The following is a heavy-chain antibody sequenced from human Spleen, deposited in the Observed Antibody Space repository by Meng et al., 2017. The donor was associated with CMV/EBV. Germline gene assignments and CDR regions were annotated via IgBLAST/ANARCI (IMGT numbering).Heavy chain of an antibody. CDR2: ISGSGSRT. Sequence: GGSLRLSCAASGFTFTNYGMSWVRQAPGGGLEWVAAISGSGSRTYYADSVKGRFTISRDNSKSTLYLQMNNLRTEDTAMYYCAKDNGWGYYDFFPHYWGPGTLVTVSS. J-gene: IGHJ4*02. D-gene: IGHD3-3*01. CDR1: GFTFTNYG. CDR3: AKDNGWGYYDFFPHY. V-gene: IGHV3-23*01.